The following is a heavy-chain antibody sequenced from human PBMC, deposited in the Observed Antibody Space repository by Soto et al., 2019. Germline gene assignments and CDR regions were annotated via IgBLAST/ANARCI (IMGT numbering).Heavy chain of an antibody. CDR1: GFTFSSYS. CDR2: ISSSSSYI. J-gene: IGHJ4*02. D-gene: IGHD3-10*01. V-gene: IGHV3-21*01. Sequence: GGSLRLSCAASGFTFSSYSMNWVRQAPGKGPEWVSSISSSSSYIYYADSVKGRFTISRDNAKNSLYLQMNSLRAEDTAVYYCATTRSYYGSGSYSYWGQGTLVPVYS. CDR3: ATTRSYYGSGSYSY.